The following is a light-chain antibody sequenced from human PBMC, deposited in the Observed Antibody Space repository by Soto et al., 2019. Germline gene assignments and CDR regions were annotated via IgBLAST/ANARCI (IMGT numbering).Light chain of an antibody. Sequence: QSVLTQPPSVSGAPGQRVTISCTGSSSNIGSGYDVHWYQQLPGTAPKPLIYDNNNRPSGVPDRFSGSKSATSASLAITGLQAEDEADYYCQSYDSSLSGFYVFGTGTKVTVL. V-gene: IGLV1-40*01. CDR1: SSNIGSGYD. CDR2: DNN. J-gene: IGLJ1*01. CDR3: QSYDSSLSGFYV.